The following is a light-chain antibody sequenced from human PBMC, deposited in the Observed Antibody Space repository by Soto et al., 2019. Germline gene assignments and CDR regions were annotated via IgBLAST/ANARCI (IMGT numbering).Light chain of an antibody. CDR2: AAS. Sequence: EIVMTQSPATLSVSPGERATLSCRASQSVSSNVAWYQQKPGQAPRLLIYAASSRATGIPARFSGSGSGTEFTLNIRRLKPEELAVYYCQKYNNWTRTVGQGTKGDIK. CDR3: QKYNNWTRT. CDR1: QSVSSN. J-gene: IGKJ1*01. V-gene: IGKV3-15*01.